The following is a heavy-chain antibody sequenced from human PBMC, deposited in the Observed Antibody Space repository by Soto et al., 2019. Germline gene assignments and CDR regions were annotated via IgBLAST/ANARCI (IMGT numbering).Heavy chain of an antibody. CDR3: ARGSRFEAPCGMDV. D-gene: IGHD3-3*01. CDR1: GFTFSDYY. V-gene: IGHV3-11*01. CDR2: ISSSGSTI. Sequence: GGSLRLSCAASGFTFSDYYMSWIRQAPGKGLEWVSYISSSGSTIYYADSVKGRFTISRDNAKNSLYLQMNSLRAEDPAVYYCARGSRFEAPCGMDVWGQGPTVTVSS. J-gene: IGHJ6*02.